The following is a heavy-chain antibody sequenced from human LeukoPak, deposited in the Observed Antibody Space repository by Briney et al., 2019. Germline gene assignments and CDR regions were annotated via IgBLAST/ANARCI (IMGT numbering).Heavy chain of an antibody. D-gene: IGHD6-13*01. CDR1: GFTFSSYG. V-gene: IGHV3-9*01. J-gene: IGHJ4*02. CDR2: ISWNSGSI. Sequence: GGTLRLSCAASGFTFSSYGMSWVRQAPGKGLEWVSGISWNSGSIGYADSVKGRFTISRDNAKNSLYLQMNSLRAEDTALYYCAKDGTYSSSWYVFGYFDYWGQGTLVTVSS. CDR3: AKDGTYSSSWYVFGYFDY.